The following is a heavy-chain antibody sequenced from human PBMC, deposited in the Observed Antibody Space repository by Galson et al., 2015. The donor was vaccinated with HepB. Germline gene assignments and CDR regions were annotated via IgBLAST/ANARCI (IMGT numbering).Heavy chain of an antibody. CDR2: IIPILGIA. CDR1: GGTFSSYT. V-gene: IGHV1-69*04. J-gene: IGHJ4*02. D-gene: IGHD5-24*01. CDR3: ARDKIVERWLQPLDY. Sequence: SVKVSCKASGGTFSSYTISWVRQAPGQGLEWMGRIIPILGIANYAQKFQGRVTITADKSTSTAYMELSSLRSEDTAVYYCARDKIVERWLQPLDYWGQGTLVTVSS.